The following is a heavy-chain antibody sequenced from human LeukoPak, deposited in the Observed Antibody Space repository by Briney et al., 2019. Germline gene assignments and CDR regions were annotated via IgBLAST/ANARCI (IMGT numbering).Heavy chain of an antibody. CDR3: ARDPRCSSMSCYRSSFYGMDV. CDR1: GFTFSSYE. J-gene: IGHJ6*02. CDR2: ISSSGSSI. V-gene: IGHV3-48*03. Sequence: GGSLRLPCAASGFTFSSYEMNWVRQAPGKGLEWVSYISSSGSSIYYADSVKGRFTISRDNAKNSLYLQMNSLRAEDTAVYYCARDPRCSSMSCYRSSFYGMDVWGQGTTVTVSS. D-gene: IGHD2-2*01.